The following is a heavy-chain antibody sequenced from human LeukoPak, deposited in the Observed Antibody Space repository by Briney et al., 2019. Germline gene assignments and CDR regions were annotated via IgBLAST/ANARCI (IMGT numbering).Heavy chain of an antibody. J-gene: IGHJ4*02. CDR1: GFTFSSYG. CDR3: AREIED. CDR2: IYSGGST. Sequence: GGSLRLSCAASGFTFSSYGMSWVRQAPGKGLEWVSVIYSGGSTYYADSVKGRFTISRDNSKNTLYLQMNSLRAEDTAVYYCAREIEDWGQGTLVTVSS. V-gene: IGHV3-53*01.